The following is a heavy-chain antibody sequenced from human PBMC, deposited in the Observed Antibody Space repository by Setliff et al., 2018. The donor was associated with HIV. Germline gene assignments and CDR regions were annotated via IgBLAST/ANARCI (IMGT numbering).Heavy chain of an antibody. J-gene: IGHJ3*02. CDR2: VGAVGAPT. D-gene: IGHD4-17*01. Sequence: GGSLRLSCAASGLTFSSYAMGWVRQAPGKGLEWVSTVGAVGAPTHYAESVKGRFTISKDNSKNTLYLQMSSLRDEDTAVYYCAKVFAYGIDGFDIWGQGTLVTVSS. V-gene: IGHV3-23*01. CDR3: AKVFAYGIDGFDI. CDR1: GLTFSSYA.